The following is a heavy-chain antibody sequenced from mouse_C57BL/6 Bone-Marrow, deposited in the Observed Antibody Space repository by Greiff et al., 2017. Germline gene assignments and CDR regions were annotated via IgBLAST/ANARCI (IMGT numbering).Heavy chain of an antibody. Sequence: EVKLQESGPGLVKPSQSLSLTCSITGYSITSGYYWNWIRQFPGNKLEWMGYICYDGSNNYNPSLKNRISITRDTSKNQFFLKLNSVTTEDTATYYCAKSLYDYDDAMDYWGQGTSVTVSS. CDR2: ICYDGSN. CDR1: GYSITSGYY. CDR3: AKSLYDYDDAMDY. V-gene: IGHV3-6*01. J-gene: IGHJ4*01. D-gene: IGHD2-4*01.